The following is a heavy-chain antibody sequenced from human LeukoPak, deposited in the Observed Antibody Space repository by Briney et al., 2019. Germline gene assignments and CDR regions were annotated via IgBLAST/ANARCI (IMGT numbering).Heavy chain of an antibody. V-gene: IGHV3-30*18. CDR1: GFTFSSYG. CDR2: ISYDGSNK. D-gene: IGHD3-22*01. CDR3: AKAPSGPIYDSSVYVDY. J-gene: IGHJ4*02. Sequence: GRSLRLSCAASGFTFSSYGMHWVRQAPGKGLEWVAVISYDGSNKYYADSVKGRFTISRDNSKNTLYLQMNSLRAEDTAVYYCAKAPSGPIYDSSVYVDYWGRGTLVPVSS.